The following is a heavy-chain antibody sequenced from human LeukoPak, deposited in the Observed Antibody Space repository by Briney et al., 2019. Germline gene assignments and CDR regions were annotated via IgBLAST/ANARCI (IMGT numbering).Heavy chain of an antibody. V-gene: IGHV4-34*01. CDR3: ARTPWLVPNYFDY. CDR1: GGSFSGYY. CDR2: INHSGST. Sequence: PSETLSLTCAVYGGSFSGYYWSWIRQPPGKGLEWIGEINHSGSTNYNPSPKSRVTISVDTSKNQFSLKLSSVTAADTAVYYCARTPWLVPNYFDYWGQGTLVTVSS. J-gene: IGHJ4*02. D-gene: IGHD6-19*01.